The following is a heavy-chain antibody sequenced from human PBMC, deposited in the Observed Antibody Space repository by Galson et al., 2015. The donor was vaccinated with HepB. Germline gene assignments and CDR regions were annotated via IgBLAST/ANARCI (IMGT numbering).Heavy chain of an antibody. CDR3: ASYGSSGRKWGYAFDT. CDR1: GDSVSSNSAA. CDR2: AYYRSKWYT. V-gene: IGHV6-1*01. D-gene: IGHD6-6*01. J-gene: IGHJ3*02. Sequence: LRLSCAISGDSVSSNSAAWNWIRQSPSRGLEWLGRAYYRSKWYTDYAVSVESRITINPDTSKNQFSLQLNSVTPEDTAVYYCASYGSSGRKWGYAFDTWGHGTMVTVSS.